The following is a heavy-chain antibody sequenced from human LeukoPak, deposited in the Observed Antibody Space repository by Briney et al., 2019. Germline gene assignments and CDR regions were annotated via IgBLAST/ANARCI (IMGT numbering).Heavy chain of an antibody. CDR1: GFTFSTYG. Sequence: GGSLRLSCEASGFTFSTYGMIWVRQAPGKGPEWVSSISSISTYRHYADAVKGRFTISRDNTKNSLYLQMDSLRVEDTAVYYCARGGYDLWSQGTLVTVSS. D-gene: IGHD2-15*01. J-gene: IGHJ5*02. CDR2: ISSISTYR. CDR3: ARGGYDL. V-gene: IGHV3-21*01.